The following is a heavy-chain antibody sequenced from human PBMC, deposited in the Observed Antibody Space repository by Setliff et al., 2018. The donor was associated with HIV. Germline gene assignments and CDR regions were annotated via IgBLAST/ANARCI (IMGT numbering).Heavy chain of an antibody. CDR2: IYTSGST. Sequence: SETLSLTCTVSGGPISDHYWSWIRQPPGKTLELIGYIYTSGSTNYNPSLRSRVTISVDTSKNQFSLNLNSVIAADTAIYYCARFVGTYNWFDFWGQGTLVTVSS. J-gene: IGHJ5*01. V-gene: IGHV4-4*08. CDR1: GGPISDHY. CDR3: ARFVGTYNWFDF. D-gene: IGHD1-1*01.